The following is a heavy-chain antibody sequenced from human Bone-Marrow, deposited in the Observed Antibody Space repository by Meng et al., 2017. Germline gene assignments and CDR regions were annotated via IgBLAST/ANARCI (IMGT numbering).Heavy chain of an antibody. Sequence: SVKVSCKASGGTFSSYAISWVRQAPGQGLEWMGWIIPIFGTANYAQKFQGRVTITTDESTSTAYMELSSLRSEDTAVYYCATRSNYYGSGSYRDYYYYGMDVWGQGTTVTVSS. CDR3: ATRSNYYGSGSYRDYYYYGMDV. J-gene: IGHJ6*02. CDR2: IIPIFGTA. CDR1: GGTFSSYA. V-gene: IGHV1-69*05. D-gene: IGHD3-10*01.